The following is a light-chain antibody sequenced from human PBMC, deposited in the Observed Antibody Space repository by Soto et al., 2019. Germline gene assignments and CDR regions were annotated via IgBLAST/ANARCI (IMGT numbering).Light chain of an antibody. V-gene: IGKV3-20*01. CDR2: DAV. CDR3: QHYDSARWT. CDR1: RPVVRQY. J-gene: IGKJ1*01. Sequence: EIVLTQSPDALSLSQGERVSLSCRASRPVVRQYIAWYHQKPGQAPRLLIHDAVRRATGIPDRFSGSGSGTDFSLTISRLEPEDFAVYYCQHYDSARWTFGLGTKVDIK.